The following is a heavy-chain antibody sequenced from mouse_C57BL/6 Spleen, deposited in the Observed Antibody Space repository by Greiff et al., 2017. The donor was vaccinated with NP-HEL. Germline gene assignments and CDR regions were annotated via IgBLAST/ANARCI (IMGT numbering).Heavy chain of an antibody. D-gene: IGHD1-1*01. CDR3: ARRDYYGSRGYYAMDY. CDR2: IFPGSGST. V-gene: IGHV1-75*01. CDR1: GYTFTDYY. Sequence: QVQLKESGPELVKPGASVKISCKASGYTFTDYYINWVKQRPGQGLEWIGWIFPGSGSTYYNEKFKGKATLTVDKSSSTAYMLLSSLTSEDSAVYFCARRDYYGSRGYYAMDYWGQGTSVTVSS. J-gene: IGHJ4*01.